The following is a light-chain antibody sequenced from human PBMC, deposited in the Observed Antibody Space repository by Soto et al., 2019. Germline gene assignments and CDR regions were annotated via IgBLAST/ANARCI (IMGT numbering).Light chain of an antibody. CDR3: GTWDSSLSAGL. CDR1: SSNIGNNY. V-gene: IGLV1-51*01. Sequence: QSVLTQPPSVSAAPGQKVNISCSGSSSNIGNNYVSWYQQLPGTAPKLLIYDNNERPSGIPDRFPGSKSGTSATLGITGLQTGDEADYYCGTWDSSLSAGLFGGGTKLTVL. J-gene: IGLJ2*01. CDR2: DNN.